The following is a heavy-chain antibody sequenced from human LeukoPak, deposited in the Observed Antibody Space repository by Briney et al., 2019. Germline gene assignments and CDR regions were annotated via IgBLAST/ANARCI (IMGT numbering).Heavy chain of an antibody. CDR3: ARAILTGPDAFDI. CDR2: INPNSGGT. V-gene: IGHV1-2*04. J-gene: IGHJ3*02. CDR1: GYTFTGYY. Sequence: ASVKVSCKASGYTFTGYYMHWVRQAPGQGLEWMGWINPNSGGTSYAQKLQGWVAMTRDTSISTAYMELSRLRSDDTAVYYCARAILTGPDAFDIWGQGTMVTVSS. D-gene: IGHD3-9*01.